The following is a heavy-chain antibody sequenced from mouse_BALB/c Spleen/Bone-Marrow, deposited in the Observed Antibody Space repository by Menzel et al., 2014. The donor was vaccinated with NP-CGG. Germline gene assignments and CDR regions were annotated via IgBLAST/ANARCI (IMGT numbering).Heavy chain of an antibody. J-gene: IGHJ1*01. CDR2: INPVKRRN. Sequence: QVHVKQSGAELVKPGASVKLSCKPSGYTFNSYWIHWVKQRPGHGLEWIGEINPVKRRNDYNEKFKNKATLTVDKASSTAYMQLSSLTSEDSAVYYCTRYYSWYFDVWGAGTTVTVSS. V-gene: IGHV1S81*02. CDR3: TRYYSWYFDV. D-gene: IGHD1-1*01. CDR1: GYTFNSYW.